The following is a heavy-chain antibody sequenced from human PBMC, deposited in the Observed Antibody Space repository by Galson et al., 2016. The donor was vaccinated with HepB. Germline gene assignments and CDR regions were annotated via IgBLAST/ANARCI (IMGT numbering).Heavy chain of an antibody. J-gene: IGHJ6*02. CDR1: GFTFSSNG. CDR2: ISYDGSNK. CDR3: AREISWIQLNYGMDV. Sequence: SLRLSCAASGFTFSSNGMHWVRQAPGKGLERVAFISYDGSNKYYPDSVKGRFTISRDNSKNTLYLQMNSLRAEDTAVYYCAREISWIQLNYGMDVWGQGTTVTVSS. V-gene: IGHV3-30*19. D-gene: IGHD5-12*01.